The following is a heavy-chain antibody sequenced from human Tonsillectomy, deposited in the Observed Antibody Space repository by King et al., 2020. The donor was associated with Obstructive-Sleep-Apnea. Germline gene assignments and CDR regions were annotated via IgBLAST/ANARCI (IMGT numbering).Heavy chain of an antibody. D-gene: IGHD4-17*01. CDR2: ISAYNGNT. CDR3: ARLPIPHGDYVRGGFDY. J-gene: IGHJ4*02. Sequence: VQLVQSGAEVKKPGASVKVSCKASGYTFTSYGISWVRQAPGQGLEWMGWISAYNGNTNYAQKLQGRVTMTTDTSTSTAYMELRSLRSDDTAVYYCARLPIPHGDYVRGGFDYWGQGTLVTVSS. CDR1: GYTFTSYG. V-gene: IGHV1-18*01.